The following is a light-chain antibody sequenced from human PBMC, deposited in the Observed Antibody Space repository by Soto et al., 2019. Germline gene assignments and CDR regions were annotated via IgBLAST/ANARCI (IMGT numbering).Light chain of an antibody. Sequence: EIVLTQSPGTLSLSPGERATLSCRASQSVSSSYLAWYQQKPGQAPRLLIYGASSRVTGIPDRFSGSGSGTDFTLTISSLEPDDFAVYYGQQYDSSPTYTFGPGTKVDI. V-gene: IGKV3-20*01. CDR3: QQYDSSPTYT. CDR1: QSVSSSY. J-gene: IGKJ3*01. CDR2: GAS.